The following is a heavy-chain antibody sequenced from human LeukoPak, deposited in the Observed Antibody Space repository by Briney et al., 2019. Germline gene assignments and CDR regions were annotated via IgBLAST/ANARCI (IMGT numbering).Heavy chain of an antibody. CDR1: GYTFTGYY. CDR2: INTNSGGT. J-gene: IGHJ3*02. V-gene: IGHV1-2*02. D-gene: IGHD4-23*01. CDR3: AREGGGNSGAFDI. Sequence: ASVKVSCKASGYTFTGYYMHWVRQAPGQGLEWMGWINTNSGGTNYAQKFQGRVTMTRDTSISTAYMELSRLRSDDTAVYYCAREGGGNSGAFDIWGQGTMVTVSS.